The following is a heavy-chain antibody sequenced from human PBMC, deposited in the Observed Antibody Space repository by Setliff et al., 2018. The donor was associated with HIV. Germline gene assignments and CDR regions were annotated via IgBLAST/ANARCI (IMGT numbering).Heavy chain of an antibody. CDR3: ATCRHRPSNWFDP. Sequence: SETLSLTCSVSGGSINRGNYYWTWIRQSAGKGLEWIGSVYNSGITFKNPSLKSRVTISVDRSGNQFSLRLTSVTAADTAVYYCATCRHRPSNWFDPWGQGTVVTVSS. CDR1: GGSINRGNYY. CDR2: VYNSGIT. J-gene: IGHJ5*02. V-gene: IGHV4-39*07.